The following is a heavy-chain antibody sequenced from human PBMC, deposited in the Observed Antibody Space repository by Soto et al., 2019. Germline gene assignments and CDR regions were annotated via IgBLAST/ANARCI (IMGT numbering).Heavy chain of an antibody. Sequence: SGGSLRLSCAASGFTFSGSAMHWVRQASGKGLEWVGRIRSKANSYATAYAASVKGRFTISRDDSKNTAYLQMNSLKTEDTAVYYCTTPQVGLVSPDYWGQGTLVTVSS. J-gene: IGHJ4*02. CDR1: GFTFSGSA. CDR2: IRSKANSYAT. D-gene: IGHD6-6*01. V-gene: IGHV3-73*01. CDR3: TTPQVGLVSPDY.